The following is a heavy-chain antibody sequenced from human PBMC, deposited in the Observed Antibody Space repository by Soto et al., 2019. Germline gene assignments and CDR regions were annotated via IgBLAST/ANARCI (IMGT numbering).Heavy chain of an antibody. CDR2: VYYTGST. CDR3: ARSVAVPGANIGY. D-gene: IGHD6-19*01. CDR1: GGSISGSY. J-gene: IGHJ4*02. V-gene: IGHV4-59*01. Sequence: PSETLSLTCSVSGGSISGSYWSWIRQSPGKGLEWLGYVYYTGSTNYSPSLRSRVSTSVDTSKNEFSPRLSSVTAADTAVYFCARSVAVPGANIGYWGQGTQVTVSS.